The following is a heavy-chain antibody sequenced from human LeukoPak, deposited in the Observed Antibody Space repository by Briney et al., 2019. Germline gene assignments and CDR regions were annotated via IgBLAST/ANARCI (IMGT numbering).Heavy chain of an antibody. Sequence: GRSLRLSCAASGFTFDDYAMHWVRQAPGKGLEWVSGISWNSGSIGYADSVKGRFTISRDNAKNSLYLQMNSLRAEDTALYYCAKDSGYNPNYYFDYWGQGTLVSVSA. J-gene: IGHJ4*02. CDR2: ISWNSGSI. V-gene: IGHV3-9*01. CDR1: GFTFDDYA. CDR3: AKDSGYNPNYYFDY. D-gene: IGHD5-24*01.